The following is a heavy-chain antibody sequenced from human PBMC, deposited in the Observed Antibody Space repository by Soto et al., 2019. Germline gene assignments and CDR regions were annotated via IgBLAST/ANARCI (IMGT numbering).Heavy chain of an antibody. CDR1: GFSLSTSGVG. V-gene: IGHV2-5*01. J-gene: IGHJ4*02. D-gene: IGHD6-19*01. CDR3: AHSRGPPYSCGWYPDY. CDR2: IYWNDDK. Sequence: QITLKESGPTLVKPTQTLTLTCTFSGFSLSTSGVGVGWIRQPPGKALEWLALIYWNDDKRYSPSLKSRLTITKDTSKKQVVITMTSMDPVDTATYYCAHSRGPPYSCGWYPDYWGQGTLVTVSS.